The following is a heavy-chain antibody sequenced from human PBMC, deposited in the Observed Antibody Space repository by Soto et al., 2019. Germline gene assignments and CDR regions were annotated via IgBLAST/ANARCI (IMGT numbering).Heavy chain of an antibody. CDR1: VFTFSSYA. CDR3: ARPLWRDDYNGGYFDL. CDR2: RSYDGCNK. J-gene: IGHJ2*01. Sequence: QVQLVESGGGVVQPGRSLRLSCAASVFTFSSYAMHWVRQAPAKSRYRVAVRSYDGCNKSYADSGKGRFTISRDNYQTSVVLQMNSRRAADTAVYYCARPLWRDDYNGGYFDLWGRGNLVTVAA. V-gene: IGHV3-30-3*01. D-gene: IGHD4-4*01.